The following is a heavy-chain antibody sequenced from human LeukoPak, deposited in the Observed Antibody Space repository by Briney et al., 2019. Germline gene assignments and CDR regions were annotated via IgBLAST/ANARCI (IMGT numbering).Heavy chain of an antibody. CDR2: ISSSSSYI. Sequence: GGSLRLSCAASGFTFSSYSMNWVRQAPGKGLEWVSSISSSSSYIYYADSVKGRFIISRDNAKNSLYLQMNSLRAEDTAVYYCARGMATISGGNYWGQGTLVTVSS. CDR1: GFTFSSYS. J-gene: IGHJ4*02. D-gene: IGHD5-24*01. CDR3: ARGMATISGGNY. V-gene: IGHV3-21*01.